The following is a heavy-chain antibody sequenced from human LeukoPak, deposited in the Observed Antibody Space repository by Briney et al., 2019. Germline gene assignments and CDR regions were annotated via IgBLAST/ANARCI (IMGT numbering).Heavy chain of an antibody. CDR1: GFTFSSYW. D-gene: IGHD6-19*01. CDR2: IKQDGSEK. V-gene: IGHV3-7*01. CDR3: ARNPVAGDFDY. Sequence: GGSLRLSCAASGFTFSSYWMSWVRQAPGKGLEWVANIKQDGSEKYYVDSVKGRFTISRGNAKNSLYLQMNSLRAEDTAVYYCARNPVAGDFDYWGQGTLVTVSS. J-gene: IGHJ4*02.